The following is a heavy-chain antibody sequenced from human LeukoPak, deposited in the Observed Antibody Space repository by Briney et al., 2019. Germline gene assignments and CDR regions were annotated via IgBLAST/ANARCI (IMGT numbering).Heavy chain of an antibody. CDR1: GYTSSSYW. J-gene: IGHJ4*02. CDR3: ARQNDFRLDY. D-gene: IGHD3-3*01. Sequence: GESLRISCKGSGYTSSSYWIGWVRQMPGKGLEWMGIIYPGDSDTRYSPSLQGQVTISVDTSIGTAYLQWSSLKASDTAIYYCARQNDFRLDYWGQGTLVTVSS. CDR2: IYPGDSDT. V-gene: IGHV5-51*01.